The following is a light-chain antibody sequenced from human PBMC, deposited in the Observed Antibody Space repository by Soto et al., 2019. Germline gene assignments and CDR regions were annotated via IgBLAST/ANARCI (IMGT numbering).Light chain of an antibody. Sequence: QSVLTQPASVSGALGQSITISCIGTSSDVGVYNYVSGYQQHPGKAPKLMIYEVTHRPSGVSNRFSGSKSANTASLTISGLHAEDEAVYYCSSYTTTATVDFGGGTKLTVL. CDR1: SSDVGVYNY. CDR2: EVT. CDR3: SSYTTTATVD. J-gene: IGLJ2*01. V-gene: IGLV2-14*01.